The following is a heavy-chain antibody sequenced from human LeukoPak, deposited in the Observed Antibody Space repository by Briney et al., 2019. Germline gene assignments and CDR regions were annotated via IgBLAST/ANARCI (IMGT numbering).Heavy chain of an antibody. CDR3: ARDRDAYRGGDCYSGYYYYMDV. D-gene: IGHD2-21*01. CDR1: GGSISSSSYY. Sequence: SETLSLTCTVSGGSISSSSYYWGWIRQPPGKGLEWIGSIYYSGSTYYNPSLKSRVTISVDTSKNQFSLKLTSVTAADTAVYYCARDRDAYRGGDCYSGYYYYMDVWGKGTTVTVSS. J-gene: IGHJ6*03. V-gene: IGHV4-39*07. CDR2: IYYSGST.